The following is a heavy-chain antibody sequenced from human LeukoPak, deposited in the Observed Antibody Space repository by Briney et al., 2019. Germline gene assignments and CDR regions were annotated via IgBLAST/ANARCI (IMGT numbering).Heavy chain of an antibody. Sequence: ASVKVSCKASGYTFTSYAVNWVRQPPGQGLEWMGWINTNTGNPTYAQGFTGRFVFSLDTSVSTAYLQISSLKAEDTAVYYCARTHSSGYYYFDYWGQGTLVTVSS. CDR3: ARTHSSGYYYFDY. CDR2: INTNTGNP. V-gene: IGHV7-4-1*02. CDR1: GYTFTSYA. J-gene: IGHJ4*02. D-gene: IGHD3-22*01.